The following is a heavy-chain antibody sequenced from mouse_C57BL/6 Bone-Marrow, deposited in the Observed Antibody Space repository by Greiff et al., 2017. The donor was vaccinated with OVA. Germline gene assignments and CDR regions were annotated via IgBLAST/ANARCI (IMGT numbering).Heavy chain of an antibody. CDR3: TTGLRPGYFDY. J-gene: IGHJ2*01. CDR2: IDPENGDT. D-gene: IGHD1-1*01. CDR1: GFNIKDDY. V-gene: IGHV14-4*01. Sequence: VQLKESGAELVRPGASVKLSCTASGFNIKDDYMHWVKQRPEQGLEWIGWIDPENGDTEYASKFQGKATITADTSSNTAYLQLSSLTSEDTAVYYCTTGLRPGYFDYWGQGTTLTVSS.